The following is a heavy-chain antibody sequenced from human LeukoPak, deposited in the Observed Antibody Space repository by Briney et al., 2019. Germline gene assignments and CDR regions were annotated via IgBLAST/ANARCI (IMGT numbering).Heavy chain of an antibody. CDR1: GFTFSNAW. D-gene: IGHD1-7*01. J-gene: IGHJ4*02. CDR3: ARDKLELGYFDY. V-gene: IGHV3-7*01. CDR2: IKQDGSEK. Sequence: QAGGSLRLSCAASGFTFSNAWMSWVRQAPGKGLEWVANIKQDGSEKYYVDSVKGRFTISRDNAKNSLYLQMNSLRAEDTAVYYCARDKLELGYFDYWGQGTLVTVSS.